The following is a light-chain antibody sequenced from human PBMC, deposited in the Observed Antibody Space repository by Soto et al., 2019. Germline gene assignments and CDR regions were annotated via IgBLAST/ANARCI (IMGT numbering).Light chain of an antibody. Sequence: DIQMTQSPSSLSASVGDRVTITCQASQDISNYLNWYQQKPGKAPKLLNYDASNFETAVPSRFNGSGSGTDFTFTISCLQPEDIAKYYCQQYDNLPLTFGGGTKVEIK. CDR2: DAS. J-gene: IGKJ4*01. CDR1: QDISNY. V-gene: IGKV1-33*01. CDR3: QQYDNLPLT.